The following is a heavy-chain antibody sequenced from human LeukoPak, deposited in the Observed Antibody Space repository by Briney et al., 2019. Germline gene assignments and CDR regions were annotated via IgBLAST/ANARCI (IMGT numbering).Heavy chain of an antibody. J-gene: IGHJ4*02. CDR1: GFTFSSYT. V-gene: IGHV3-23*01. CDR2: ITTSDGNT. D-gene: IGHD7-27*01. CDR3: AKDGGLWVSAHWGDS. Sequence: GGSLRLSCAASGFTFSSYTMSWVRQAPGKGLEWVSTITTSDGNTYYADSVKGRFTVSRDNSKNTLYLQMNSLKAEDTAVYYCAKDGGLWVSAHWGDSWGRGTLVTVSS.